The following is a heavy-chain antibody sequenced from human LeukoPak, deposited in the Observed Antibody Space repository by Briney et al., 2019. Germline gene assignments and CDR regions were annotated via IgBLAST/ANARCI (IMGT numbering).Heavy chain of an antibody. D-gene: IGHD7-27*01. J-gene: IGHJ4*02. CDR1: GFTFSTFW. V-gene: IGHV3-74*01. CDR3: NVRWGPNSDY. CDR2: ISSDGSTT. Sequence: PGGSLRLSCAAPGFTFSTFWMHWVRQTPGKGLVWVSRISSDGSTTHYADSVKGRFTISRDNAKNTLFLHMNSLRAEDTAVYYCNVRWGPNSDYWGQGTLVTVSS.